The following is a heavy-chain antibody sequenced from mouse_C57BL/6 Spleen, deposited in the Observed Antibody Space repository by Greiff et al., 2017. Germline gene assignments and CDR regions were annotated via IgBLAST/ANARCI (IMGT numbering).Heavy chain of an antibody. Sequence: EVKLVESGPGLAKPSQTLSLTCSVTGYSITSDYWNWIRKFPGNKLEYMGYIRYSGSTYYNPSLKSRISITRDTSKDQYYLLLYSVTTDDTATYYGARYGVTTVSYAMDYWGQGTSVTVSS. CDR3: ARYGVTTVSYAMDY. J-gene: IGHJ4*01. CDR1: GYSITSDY. V-gene: IGHV3-8*01. CDR2: IRYSGST. D-gene: IGHD1-1*01.